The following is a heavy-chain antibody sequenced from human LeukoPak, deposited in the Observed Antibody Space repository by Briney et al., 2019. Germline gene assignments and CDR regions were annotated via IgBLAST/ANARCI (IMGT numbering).Heavy chain of an antibody. CDR2: ISSSGSTI. J-gene: IGHJ4*02. CDR3: ANAGKDTIFGVAKNIDY. V-gene: IGHV3-48*03. D-gene: IGHD3-3*01. CDR1: GFTFSSYE. Sequence: PGGSLRLSCAASGFTFSSYEMNWVRQAPGKGLEWASYISSSGSTIYYADSVKGRFTISRDNAKNSLYLQMNSLRAEDTAVYYCANAGKDTIFGVAKNIDYWGQGTLVTVSS.